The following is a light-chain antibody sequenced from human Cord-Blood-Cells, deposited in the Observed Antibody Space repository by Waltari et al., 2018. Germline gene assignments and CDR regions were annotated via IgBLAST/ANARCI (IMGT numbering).Light chain of an antibody. CDR3: QQRSNWPPFT. Sequence: EIVLTQSPATLSLSPGEIATLPCRASQSVSSYLAWYQQKPGQAPRLLIYDASNRATGIPARFSGSGSGTDFTLTISSLEPEDFAVYYCQQRSNWPPFTFGPGTKVDIK. V-gene: IGKV3-11*01. CDR1: QSVSSY. J-gene: IGKJ3*01. CDR2: DAS.